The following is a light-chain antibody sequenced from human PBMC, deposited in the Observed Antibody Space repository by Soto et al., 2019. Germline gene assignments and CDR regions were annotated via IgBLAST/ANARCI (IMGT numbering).Light chain of an antibody. CDR2: DAS. CDR3: QQRGNWPSIT. Sequence: QSPATLSLSPGERATLSCRASQSVSSYLAWYQQKPGQAPRLLIYDASNRATGIPARFSGSGSGTDFTLTISSLEPEDFEVYYCQQRGNWPSITFGQGTRLEIK. CDR1: QSVSSY. V-gene: IGKV3-11*01. J-gene: IGKJ5*01.